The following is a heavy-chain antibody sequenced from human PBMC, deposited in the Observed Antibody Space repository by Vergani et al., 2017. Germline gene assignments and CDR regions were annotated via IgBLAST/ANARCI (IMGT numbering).Heavy chain of an antibody. Sequence: QVQLQQWGAGLLKPSETLSLTCAVYGGSFSGYYWSWIRQPPGKGLEWIGEINHSGSTNYNPSLKSQVTISVDTSNNQFSLKLSSVTAADTAVYYCARGLRSDYVWGSFGGSYXFDYWGQGTLVTVSS. V-gene: IGHV4-34*01. CDR1: GGSFSGYY. J-gene: IGHJ4*02. D-gene: IGHD3-16*01. CDR3: ARGLRSDYVWGSFGGSYXFDY. CDR2: INHSGST.